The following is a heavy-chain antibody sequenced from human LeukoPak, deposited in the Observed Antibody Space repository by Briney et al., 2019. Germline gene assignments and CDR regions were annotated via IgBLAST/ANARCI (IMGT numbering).Heavy chain of an antibody. J-gene: IGHJ4*02. CDR3: ARPDYDDDDSSGTHD. V-gene: IGHV1-2*02. Sequence: ASVKVSCKASGYTFIDSYIHWVRQAPGQGLEWMGWINPNNGDTIYAQKFQDRVKMTRDPSITTAYMELTKLRSDDTAVYYCARPDYDDDDSSGTHDWGQGTLVTVSS. D-gene: IGHD4-17*01. CDR2: INPNNGDT. CDR1: GYTFIDSY.